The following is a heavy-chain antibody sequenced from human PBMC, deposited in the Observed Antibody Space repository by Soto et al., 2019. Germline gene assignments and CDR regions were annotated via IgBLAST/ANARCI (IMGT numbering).Heavy chain of an antibody. CDR2: ISSSSSYI. D-gene: IGHD2-8*01. Sequence: PGGALRLSCAAGGFTSSSYSINWVRPAPGKGLEWVSSISSSSSYIYYADSVKGRFTISRDNAKNSLYLQMNSLRAEDTAVYYCARDKRDIVLIHCDYWGQGTLGTVCS. CDR1: GFTSSSYS. J-gene: IGHJ4*02. CDR3: ARDKRDIVLIHCDY. V-gene: IGHV3-21*01.